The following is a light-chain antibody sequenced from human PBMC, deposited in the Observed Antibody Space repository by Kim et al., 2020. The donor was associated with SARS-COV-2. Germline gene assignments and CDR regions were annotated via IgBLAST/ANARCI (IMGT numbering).Light chain of an antibody. CDR1: SSNIRSNT. V-gene: IGLV1-44*01. Sequence: PAQRDTTSCSGSSSNIRSNTVNWYQQLPGTAPKLLIYSNNQRPSGVPDRFSGSKSGTSASLAISGLQSEDEADYYCAAWDDSLKGVFGGGTQLTVL. CDR2: SNN. J-gene: IGLJ2*01. CDR3: AAWDDSLKGV.